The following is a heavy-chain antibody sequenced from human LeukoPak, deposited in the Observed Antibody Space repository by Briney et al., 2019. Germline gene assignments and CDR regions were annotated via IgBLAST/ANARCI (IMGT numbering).Heavy chain of an antibody. CDR3: ARSSGYYYGHVDY. V-gene: IGHV4-59*01. D-gene: IGHD3-22*01. J-gene: IGHJ4*02. Sequence: SETLSLTCTVSGGSISSYYWSWIRQPPGKGLEWIGYIYYSGSTNYNPSLKSRVTISVGTSKNQFSLKLSSVTAADTAVYYCARSSGYYYGHVDYWGQGTLVTVSS. CDR1: GGSISSYY. CDR2: IYYSGST.